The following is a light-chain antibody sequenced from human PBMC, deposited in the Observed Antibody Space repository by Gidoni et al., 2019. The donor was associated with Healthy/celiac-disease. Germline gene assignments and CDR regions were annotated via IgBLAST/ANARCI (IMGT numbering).Light chain of an antibody. J-gene: IGKJ2*01. V-gene: IGKV1-5*01. Sequence: DIHLTQSPSTLSASVGDRVTITCRASQSISSWLAWYQQKPGKAPKLLIYDASSLESGVPSRFSGSGSGTEFTLTISSLQPDDFATDYCQQYNSYSPMYTFXXXTKLEIK. CDR2: DAS. CDR3: QQYNSYSPMYT. CDR1: QSISSW.